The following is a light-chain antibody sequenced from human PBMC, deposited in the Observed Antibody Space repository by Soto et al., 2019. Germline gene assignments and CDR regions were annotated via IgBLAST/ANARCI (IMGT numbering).Light chain of an antibody. V-gene: IGLV2-14*01. J-gene: IGLJ1*01. CDR3: SSYTISSTLG. Sequence: QSVLTQPASVSGSPGQSITISCTGTSSHVGDYNYVSWYQQHPGKAPKLMIYHVSNRPSGVSNRFSGSKSGNTASLTISGLQAEDEADYYCSSYTISSTLGFGTGTKLTVL. CDR2: HVS. CDR1: SSHVGDYNY.